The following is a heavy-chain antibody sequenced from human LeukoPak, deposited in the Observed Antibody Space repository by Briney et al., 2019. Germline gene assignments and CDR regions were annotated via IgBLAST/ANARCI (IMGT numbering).Heavy chain of an antibody. J-gene: IGHJ5*02. V-gene: IGHV1-46*01. Sequence: ASVKVSCKASGYTFTSYYMHWVRQAPGQGLEWMGIINPSGGSTSYAQKFQGRVTITRNTSISTAYMELSSLRSEDTAVYYCARDARHRYCSSSSCYRGWLDPWGQGTPVTVSS. D-gene: IGHD2-2*01. CDR3: ARDARHRYCSSSSCYRGWLDP. CDR2: INPSGGST. CDR1: GYTFTSYY.